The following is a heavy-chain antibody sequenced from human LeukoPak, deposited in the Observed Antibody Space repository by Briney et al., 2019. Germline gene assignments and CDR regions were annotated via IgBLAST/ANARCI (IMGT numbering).Heavy chain of an antibody. D-gene: IGHD5-18*01. CDR3: ARDRGGYTYSHDY. J-gene: IGHJ4*02. V-gene: IGHV4-38-2*02. Sequence: SEILSLTCTVSAYSISSGYYWGWIRQPPGKGLEWIGSIYHSGSTYYNPSLKSRVTMSVDTSKNQFSLKMTSVTAADTAVYYCARDRGGYTYSHDYWGQGTLVTVSS. CDR2: IYHSGST. CDR1: AYSISSGYY.